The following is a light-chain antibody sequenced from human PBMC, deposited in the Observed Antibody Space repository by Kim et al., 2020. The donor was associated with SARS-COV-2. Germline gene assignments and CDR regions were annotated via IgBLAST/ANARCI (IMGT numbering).Light chain of an antibody. V-gene: IGLV1-40*03. CDR2: TNT. CDR3: QSYDNGLSSWV. Sequence: QGVAISCTGGRSNIGAAYDVHWFQQLPGRPPKPLIFTNTNRPSGVPDRCSGSRSGASASLAIAGLQAEDEADYYCQSYDNGLSSWVFGGGTKVTVL. J-gene: IGLJ3*02. CDR1: RSNIGAAYD.